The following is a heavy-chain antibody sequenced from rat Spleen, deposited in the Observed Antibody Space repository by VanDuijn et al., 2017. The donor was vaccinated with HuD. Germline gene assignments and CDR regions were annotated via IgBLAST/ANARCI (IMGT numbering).Heavy chain of an antibody. V-gene: IGHV2-6*01. CDR2: ISSGGST. CDR1: GFSLTSYT. CDR3: ARLTIGS. D-gene: IGHD1-3*01. Sequence: QVQLKESGPGLVQPSQTLSLTCTVSGFSLTSYTVSWVRQPPGKGLEWIAAISSGGSTYYNSALKSRLSISRDTSKSQVFLKMHSLQTEDTAMYFCARLTIGSWGQGVMVTVSS. J-gene: IGHJ2*01.